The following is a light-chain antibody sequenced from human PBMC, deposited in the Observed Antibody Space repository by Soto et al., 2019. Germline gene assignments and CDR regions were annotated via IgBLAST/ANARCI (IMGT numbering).Light chain of an antibody. J-gene: IGKJ2*01. CDR2: GAS. Sequence: EIVMTQSPATLSVSPGERATLSCRASQSVRSNLAWYQQKPGQAPRLLIYGASTRATGIPARFSGSGSGTEFTLTISSLQSEDFAVYYCQQYNNWPPMYTFGQGTKLEFK. CDR1: QSVRSN. CDR3: QQYNNWPPMYT. V-gene: IGKV3-15*01.